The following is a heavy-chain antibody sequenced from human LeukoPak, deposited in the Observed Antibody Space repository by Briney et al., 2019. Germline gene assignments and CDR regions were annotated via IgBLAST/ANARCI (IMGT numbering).Heavy chain of an antibody. D-gene: IGHD3-22*01. CDR2: ISGSGGST. Sequence: PGGSLRLSCAASGFTFSSYAMSWVRQAPGKGLEWVSAISGSGGSTYYADSVKGRFTISRDNSKNTLYLQVNSLRAEDTAVYYCAKGISPMISLLYFDYWGQGTLVTVSS. CDR3: AKGISPMISLLYFDY. CDR1: GFTFSSYA. V-gene: IGHV3-23*01. J-gene: IGHJ4*02.